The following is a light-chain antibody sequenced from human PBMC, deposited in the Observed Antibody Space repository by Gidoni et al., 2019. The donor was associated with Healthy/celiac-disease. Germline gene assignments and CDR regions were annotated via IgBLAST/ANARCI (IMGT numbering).Light chain of an antibody. CDR2: AAS. J-gene: IGKJ1*01. CDR3: QQSYSTLWT. CDR1: QSISSY. Sequence: DIQSTQSPSSLSASVGDRVTITCRASQSISSYFNWYQQKPGKAPKLLIYAASSLQSGVPSRFSGSGSGTDFTLTISSLQPEDFATYYYQQSYSTLWTFGQGTKVEIK. V-gene: IGKV1-39*01.